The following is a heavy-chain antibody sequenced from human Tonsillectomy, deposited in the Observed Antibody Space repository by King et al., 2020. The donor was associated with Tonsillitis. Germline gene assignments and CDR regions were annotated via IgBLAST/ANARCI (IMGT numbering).Heavy chain of an antibody. CDR3: VKGCSSLSCYADF. Sequence: VQLVESGGGLVQPGGSLRLACSVSGFTFSSYTLHWVRQAPGKGLEYVSGIRDNGGSTNYAESVKGRFTISRDNSKNTLYLQMSSLRAEDTAFYYCVKGCSSLSCYADFWGLGTLVTVSS. D-gene: IGHD2-2*01. V-gene: IGHV3-64D*06. CDR2: IRDNGGST. CDR1: GFTFSSYT. J-gene: IGHJ4*02.